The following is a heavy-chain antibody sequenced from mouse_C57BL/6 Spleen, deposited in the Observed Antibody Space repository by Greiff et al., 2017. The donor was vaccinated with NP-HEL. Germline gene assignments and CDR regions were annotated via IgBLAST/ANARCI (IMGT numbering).Heavy chain of an antibody. J-gene: IGHJ1*03. CDR1: GYAFSSSW. V-gene: IGHV1-82*01. CDR2: IYPGDGDT. D-gene: IGHD1-1*01. Sequence: QVQLQQSGPELVKPGASVKISCKASGYAFSSSWMNWVKQRPGKGLEWIGRIYPGDGDTNYNGKFKGKATLTADKSSSTAYMQLSSLTSEDSAVYFCAREFITTVVGPLLGFDVWGTGTTVTVSS. CDR3: AREFITTVVGPLLGFDV.